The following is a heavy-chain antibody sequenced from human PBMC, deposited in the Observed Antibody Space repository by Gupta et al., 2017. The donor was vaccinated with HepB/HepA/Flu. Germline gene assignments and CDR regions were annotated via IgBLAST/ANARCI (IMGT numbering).Heavy chain of an antibody. CDR3: ARHSSTGLGELSLSIDY. CDR2: IYYSGST. Sequence: QLQLQESGPGLVKPSETLSLTCTVSGGSISSSSYYWGWIRQPPGKGLEWIGSIYYSGSTYYNPSLKSRVTISVDTSKNQFSLKLSSVTAADTAVYYCARHSSTGLGELSLSIDYWGQGTLVTVSS. D-gene: IGHD3-16*02. J-gene: IGHJ4*02. V-gene: IGHV4-39*01. CDR1: GGSISSSSYY.